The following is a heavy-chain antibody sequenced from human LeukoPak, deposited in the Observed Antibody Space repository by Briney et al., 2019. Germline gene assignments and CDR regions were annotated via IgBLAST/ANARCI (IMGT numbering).Heavy chain of an antibody. CDR1: GGSISSSSYY. D-gene: IGHD5-18*01. J-gene: IGHJ6*03. CDR3: ASLLIHSYGVLRGYYYMDV. Sequence: SETLSLTCTVSGGSISSSSYYWGWIRQPPGKGLEWIGSIYYSGSTYYNPSLKSRVTISVDTSKNQFSLKLSSVTAADTAVYYCASLLIHSYGVLRGYYYMDVWGKGTTVTVSS. V-gene: IGHV4-39*01. CDR2: IYYSGST.